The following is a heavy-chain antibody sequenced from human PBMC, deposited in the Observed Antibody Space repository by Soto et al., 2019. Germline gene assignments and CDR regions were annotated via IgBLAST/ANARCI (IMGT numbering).Heavy chain of an antibody. Sequence: TSEALSLTCAVYGGFLSESYWTWIRQPPGKGLEWIGEIYHSGSTNYSPSLKSRVTISVDKSKNQFSLKLYSVTAADTAVYYCARDHERELPGDWGQGTLVTVSS. CDR1: GGFLSESY. J-gene: IGHJ4*02. CDR3: ARDHERELPGD. D-gene: IGHD1-7*01. V-gene: IGHV4-34*01. CDR2: IYHSGST.